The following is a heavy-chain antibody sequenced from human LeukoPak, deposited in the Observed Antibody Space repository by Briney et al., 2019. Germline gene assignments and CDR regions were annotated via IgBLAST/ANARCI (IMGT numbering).Heavy chain of an antibody. CDR2: IYYSGST. Sequence: SETLSLTCTVSGDSIRSYYWSWIRQPQAKGLEWIGHIYYSGSTKYNPSLKSRVTISVDTSKNQFSLKLSSVTAADTAVYYCARLPYCSTTSCYYWFDPWGQGTLVTVSS. CDR3: ARLPYCSTTSCYYWFDP. CDR1: GDSIRSYY. V-gene: IGHV4-59*08. D-gene: IGHD2-2*01. J-gene: IGHJ5*02.